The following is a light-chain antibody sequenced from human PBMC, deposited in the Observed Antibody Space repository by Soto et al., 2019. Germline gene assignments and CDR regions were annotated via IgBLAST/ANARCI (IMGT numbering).Light chain of an antibody. V-gene: IGLV1-36*01. Sequence: QSVLTQPPSVSEAPGQRVTISGSGGTSNVEDNAVNWYQQLPGRPPKLLIYYDDLRPSGVSGRFSGSKSGTSASLAISWLQSEDEADYYCAAWDDSLNGWVFGGGTKLTVL. CDR3: AAWDDSLNGWV. CDR1: TSNVEDNA. J-gene: IGLJ3*02. CDR2: YDD.